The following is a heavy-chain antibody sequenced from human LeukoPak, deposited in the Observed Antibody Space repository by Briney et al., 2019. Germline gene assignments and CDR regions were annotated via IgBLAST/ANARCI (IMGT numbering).Heavy chain of an antibody. CDR3: ARHSSVRSPFDY. CDR1: GGSMSSYY. V-gene: IGHV4-59*08. J-gene: IGHJ4*02. CDR2: IYYSGST. Sequence: SETLTLTCTVSGGSMSSYYWSWIRQPPGKGLEWIGYIYYSGSTNYNPSLKSRVTISVDTSKNQFSLKLSSVTAADTAVYYCARHSSVRSPFDYWGQGTLVTVSS. D-gene: IGHD5/OR15-5a*01.